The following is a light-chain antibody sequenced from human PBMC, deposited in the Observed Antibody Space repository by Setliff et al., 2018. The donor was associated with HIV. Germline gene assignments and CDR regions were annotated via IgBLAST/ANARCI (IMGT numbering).Light chain of an antibody. CDR2: DVT. Sequence: QSVLTQPASVSGSPGQSITISCTGTSSDVGLYNFVSWYQQHPGKVPKLIIYDVTNRPSGISHRFSGAKSGNTASLTISGLQADDVADSYCSSFRPSRKLVFGTGTKVTVL. J-gene: IGLJ1*01. V-gene: IGLV2-14*01. CDR3: SSFRPSRKLV. CDR1: SSDVGLYNF.